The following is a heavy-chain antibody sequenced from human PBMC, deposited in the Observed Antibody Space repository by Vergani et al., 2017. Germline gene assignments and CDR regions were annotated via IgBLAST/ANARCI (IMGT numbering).Heavy chain of an antibody. CDR2: INPSGGST. J-gene: IGHJ6*02. V-gene: IGHV1-46*01. CDR3: ARDGGAYYDSSGYYSHTFYYYYGMDV. CDR1: GYTFTSYY. Sequence: QVQLVQSGAEVKKPGASVKVSCKASGYTFTSYYMHWVRQAPGQGLEWMGIINPSGGSTSYAQKFQGRVTMTRDTSTSTVYMELSSLRSEDTAVYYCARDGGAYYDSSGYYSHTFYYYYGMDVWGQGTTVTVSS. D-gene: IGHD3-22*01.